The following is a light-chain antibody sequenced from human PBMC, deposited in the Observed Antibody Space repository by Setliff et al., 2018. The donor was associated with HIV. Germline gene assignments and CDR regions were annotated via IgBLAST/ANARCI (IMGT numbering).Light chain of an antibody. Sequence: SYELTQPPSVSVPPGQTARTTCSGDALPKQYAYWYQQKPGQAPVLVIYKDSERPSGIPERFSGSSSGTTVTLTISGVQAEDEADYYCQSADSIGILYVFGTGTKVTVL. J-gene: IGLJ1*01. CDR3: QSADSIGILYV. CDR2: KDS. V-gene: IGLV3-25*03. CDR1: ALPKQY.